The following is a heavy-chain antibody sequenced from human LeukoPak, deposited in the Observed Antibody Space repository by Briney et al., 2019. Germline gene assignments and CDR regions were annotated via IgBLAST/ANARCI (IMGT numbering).Heavy chain of an antibody. CDR1: GYTLTELS. D-gene: IGHD3-22*01. CDR3: ATGSPSFTMIVVGYYGMDV. J-gene: IGHJ6*02. CDR2: FDPEDGET. Sequence: ASVKVSCKVSGYTLTELSMHWVRQAPGKGLEWMGGFDPEDGETIYAQKFQGRVTMTEDTSTDTAYMELSSLRSEDTAVYYCATGSPSFTMIVVGYYGMDVWGQGTTVTVSS. V-gene: IGHV1-24*01.